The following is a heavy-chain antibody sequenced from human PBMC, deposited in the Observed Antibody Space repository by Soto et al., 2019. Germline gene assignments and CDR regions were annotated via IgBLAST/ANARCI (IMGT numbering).Heavy chain of an antibody. D-gene: IGHD3-10*01. CDR3: ARERKLWFGELSVGGPSYYYYYGMDV. CDR2: INQSGST. V-gene: IGHV4-34*01. J-gene: IGHJ6*02. Sequence: PWETLSLTCAVYSGSFSGYYWSWIRQPPGKGLEWIGEINQSGSTNYNPSLKSRVTISVDTSKNQFSLKLSSVTAADTAVYYCARERKLWFGELSVGGPSYYYYYGMDVWGQGTTVTVSS. CDR1: SGSFSGYY.